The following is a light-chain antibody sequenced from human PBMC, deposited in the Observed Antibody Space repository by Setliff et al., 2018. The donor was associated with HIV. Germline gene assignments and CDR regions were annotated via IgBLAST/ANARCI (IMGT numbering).Light chain of an antibody. J-gene: IGLJ2*01. V-gene: IGLV6-57*01. CDR3: QSYDSSNHVV. Sequence: NFMLTQPHSVSESPGKTVTISCTRSSGSIASNYVQWYQQRPGSSPTTVIYEHNERPSGAPDRFSGSIDSSSNSASLTISGLKTEDEANFYCQSYDSSNHVVFGGGTKVTVL. CDR2: EHN. CDR1: SGSIASNY.